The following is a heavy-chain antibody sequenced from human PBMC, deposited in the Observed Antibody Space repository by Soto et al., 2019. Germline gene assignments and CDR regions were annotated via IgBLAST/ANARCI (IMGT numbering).Heavy chain of an antibody. CDR2: IGGRSNSA. CDR1: GFILTNYA. J-gene: IGHJ3*01. V-gene: IGHV3-23*01. CDR3: VREGRGSFDF. Sequence: GGSLRLSCAASGFILTNYAMNRVRQAPGKGLEWVSVIGGRSNSAYYADSVQGRFTISRDNSKNTLSLQMSSLTADDTAIYYCVREGRGSFDFWGRGTMVTASS. D-gene: IGHD5-12*01.